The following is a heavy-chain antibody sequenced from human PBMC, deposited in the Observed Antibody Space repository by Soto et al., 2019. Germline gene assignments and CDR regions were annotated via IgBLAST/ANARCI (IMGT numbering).Heavy chain of an antibody. D-gene: IGHD3-22*01. V-gene: IGHV3-33*01. J-gene: IGHJ4*02. CDR1: GFTFSSYG. Sequence: QVQLVESGGGVVQPGRSLRLSCAASGFTFSSYGMHWVRQAPGKGLEWVAVIWYDGSNKYYADSVKGRFTISRDNSKNTLYLQMNSLRAEDTAVYYCARGREYYYDSSGYYYDYWGQGTLVTVSS. CDR2: IWYDGSNK. CDR3: ARGREYYYDSSGYYYDY.